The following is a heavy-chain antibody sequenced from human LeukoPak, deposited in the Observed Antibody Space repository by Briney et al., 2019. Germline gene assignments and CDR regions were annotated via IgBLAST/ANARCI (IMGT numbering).Heavy chain of an antibody. Sequence: GGSLRLSCAASGFTFSSYGMSWVRQAPGKGLEWVANIKQDGSEKYYVDSVKGRFTISRDNAKNSLYLQMNSLRAEDTAVYYCARDRWGYSYGGDWGQGTLVTVSS. CDR3: ARDRWGYSYGGD. CDR1: GFTFSSYG. V-gene: IGHV3-7*01. CDR2: IKQDGSEK. D-gene: IGHD5-18*01. J-gene: IGHJ4*02.